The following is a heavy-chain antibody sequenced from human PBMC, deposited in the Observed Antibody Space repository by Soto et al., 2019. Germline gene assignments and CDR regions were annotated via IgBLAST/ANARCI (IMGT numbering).Heavy chain of an antibody. CDR1: GYTFTSYV. V-gene: IGHV1-18*01. D-gene: IGHD6-13*01. CDR3: TRDGRDSSSLFPPCCMEV. J-gene: IGHJ6*02. Sequence: QVQLVQSGAEVKKPGASVKVSCQASGYTFTSYVISCVRQAPGQGLEWMDWLSAYNGNTNYAQKLQGRVTMTTDTSTSTAYMELRSLRSDDTAVYYCTRDGRDSSSLFPPCCMEVWGQGTTVTVSS. CDR2: LSAYNGNT.